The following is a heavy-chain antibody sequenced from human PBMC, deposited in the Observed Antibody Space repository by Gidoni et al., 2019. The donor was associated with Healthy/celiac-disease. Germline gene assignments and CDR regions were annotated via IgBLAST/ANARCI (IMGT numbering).Heavy chain of an antibody. CDR2: ISSNGGST. CDR1: ASTFSSYA. Sequence: EVQLVESGGGVVQPGGSLRRSCSASASTFSSYAMHWVRQAPGKGLEYVSAISSNGGSTYYADSVKGRFTISRDNSKNTLYLQMSSLRAEDTAVYYCVKDLPSIAARNDAFDIWGQGTMVTVSS. CDR3: VKDLPSIAARNDAFDI. V-gene: IGHV3-64D*09. J-gene: IGHJ3*02. D-gene: IGHD6-6*01.